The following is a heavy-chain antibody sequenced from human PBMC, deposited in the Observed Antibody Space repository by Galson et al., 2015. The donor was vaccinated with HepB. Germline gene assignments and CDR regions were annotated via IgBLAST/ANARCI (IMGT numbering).Heavy chain of an antibody. J-gene: IGHJ4*02. CDR2: ISSSSSYT. Sequence: SLRLSCAASGFTFSDYYMSWIRQAPGKGLEWVSYISSSSSYTNYADSVKGRFTISRDNAKNSLYLQMNSLRAEDTAVYYCARYSAASKDDSSGYYYFDYWGQGTLVTVSS. CDR1: GFTFSDYY. D-gene: IGHD3-22*01. CDR3: ARYSAASKDDSSGYYYFDY. V-gene: IGHV3-11*06.